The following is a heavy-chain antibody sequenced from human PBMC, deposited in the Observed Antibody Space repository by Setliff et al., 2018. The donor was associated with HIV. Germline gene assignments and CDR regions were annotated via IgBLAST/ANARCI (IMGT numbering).Heavy chain of an antibody. D-gene: IGHD2-15*01. CDR1: GGSIGSYY. CDR3: ARGELIKGYYFDY. V-gene: IGHV4-59*08. CDR2: IYYTGAI. Sequence: PSETLSLTCSVSGGSIGSYYWTWIRQPPGKGLEWSGYIYYTGAINYNPSLTSRVTISVDTSKNQFSLKLRSVTAADTAVYYCARGELIKGYYFDYWGPGNLVTVSS. J-gene: IGHJ4*02.